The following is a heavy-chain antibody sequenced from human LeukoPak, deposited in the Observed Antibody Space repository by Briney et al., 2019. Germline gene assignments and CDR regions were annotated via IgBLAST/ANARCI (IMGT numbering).Heavy chain of an antibody. CDR1: GFTFSSYA. V-gene: IGHV3-30*04. D-gene: IGHD1-14*01. J-gene: IGHJ4*02. CDR3: ARDSGGSYFSY. Sequence: GGSLRLSCAASGFTFSSYATHWVRQAPGKGLEWVAVISYDGSNKYYADSVKGRFTISRDNSKNTLYLQMNSLRAEDTAVYYCARDSGGSYFSYWGQGTLVTVSS. CDR2: ISYDGSNK.